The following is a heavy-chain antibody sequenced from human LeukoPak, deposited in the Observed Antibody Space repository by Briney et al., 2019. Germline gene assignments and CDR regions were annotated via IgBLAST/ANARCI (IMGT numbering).Heavy chain of an antibody. J-gene: IGHJ4*02. V-gene: IGHV3-33*01. CDR2: IWYDGSNK. CDR1: GFTFRSYD. D-gene: IGHD3-22*01. Sequence: GGSLRLSCAASGFTFRSYDMHWVRQAPGKELEWVAVIWYDGSNKYYADSVEGRFTISRDNSKNTLYLQMNSLRAEDTAVYYCASAGGYYDSSSYIFNGYYFDYWGQGTLVTVSS. CDR3: ASAGGYYDSSSYIFNGYYFDY.